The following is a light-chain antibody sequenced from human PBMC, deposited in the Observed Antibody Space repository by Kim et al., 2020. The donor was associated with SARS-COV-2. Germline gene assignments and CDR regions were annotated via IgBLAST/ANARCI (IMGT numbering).Light chain of an antibody. CDR3: QHYNSYPYT. CDR1: QSISDW. J-gene: IGKJ2*01. CDR2: KAS. V-gene: IGKV1-5*03. Sequence: SASVGDSVNITGRSSQSISDWLAWYQQKPGKAPNLLIYKASTLESGVPSRFSGSGSGTEFSLTISSLQPDDFATYYCQHYNSYPYTFGQGTKLEI.